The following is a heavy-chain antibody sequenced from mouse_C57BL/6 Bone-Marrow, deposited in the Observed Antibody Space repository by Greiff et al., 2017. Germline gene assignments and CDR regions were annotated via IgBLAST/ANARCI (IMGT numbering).Heavy chain of an antibody. D-gene: IGHD1-1*01. J-gene: IGHJ4*01. CDR1: GFTFNTYA. CDR3: VRGPYGSSPYYYAMDY. V-gene: IGHV10-3*01. CDR2: IRSKSSNYAT. Sequence: EVNLVESGGGLVQPKGSLKLSCAASGFTFNTYAMHWVRQAPGKGLEWVARIRSKSSNYATYYADSVKDRFTISRDDSQSMLYLQMNNLKTEDTAMYYCVRGPYGSSPYYYAMDYWGQGTSVTVSA.